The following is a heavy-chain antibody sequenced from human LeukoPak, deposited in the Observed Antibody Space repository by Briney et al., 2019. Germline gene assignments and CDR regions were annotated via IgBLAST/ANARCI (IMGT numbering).Heavy chain of an antibody. D-gene: IGHD3-22*01. V-gene: IGHV4-31*03. CDR2: IYYSGST. J-gene: IGHJ4*02. Sequence: SQTLSLTCTVSGGSISSGGYYWSRIRQHPGKGLEWIGYIYYSGSTYYNPSLKSRVTISVDTSKNQFSLKLSSVTAADTAVYYCASSSGYYYVGGFAYWGQGTLVTVSS. CDR1: GGSISSGGYY. CDR3: ASSSGYYYVGGFAY.